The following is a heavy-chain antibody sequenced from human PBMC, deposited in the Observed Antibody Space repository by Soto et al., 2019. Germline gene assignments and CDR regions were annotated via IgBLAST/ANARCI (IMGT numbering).Heavy chain of an antibody. D-gene: IGHD5-12*01. Sequence: GESLKISCKGSGYSFTSYWISWVRQMPGKGLEWMGRIDPSDSYTNYSPSFQGHVTISADKSISTAYLQWSSLKASDTAMYYCARHLGYSGYEEGFDPWGQGTLVTVSS. CDR2: IDPSDSYT. CDR1: GYSFTSYW. V-gene: IGHV5-10-1*01. CDR3: ARHLGYSGYEEGFDP. J-gene: IGHJ5*02.